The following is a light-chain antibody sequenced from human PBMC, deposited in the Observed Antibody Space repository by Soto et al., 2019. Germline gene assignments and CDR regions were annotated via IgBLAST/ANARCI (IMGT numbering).Light chain of an antibody. Sequence: QSALTQPASVSGSPGQSITISCTGTSSDVGSYHLVSWYQQHPGKAPKLMIYEGSKRPPGVSNRFSGSKSGNTASLTISGVQAEDEADYYCCSYAGSSTFVVFGGGTKLTVL. J-gene: IGLJ2*01. CDR2: EGS. CDR1: SSDVGSYHL. V-gene: IGLV2-23*03. CDR3: CSYAGSSTFVV.